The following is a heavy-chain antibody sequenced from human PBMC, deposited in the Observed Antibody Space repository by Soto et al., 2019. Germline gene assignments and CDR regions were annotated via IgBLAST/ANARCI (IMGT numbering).Heavy chain of an antibody. CDR1: GGPFSSYA. Sequence: GGSVKVCFKASGGPFSSYAISFVRQAPGQGLEWMGGIIPIFGTANYAQKFQGRVTITADESTSTAYMELSSLRSEDTAVYYCARDRPTLRFLEFRRGDAFDIWGQGTMVTVSS. J-gene: IGHJ3*02. CDR2: IIPIFGTA. CDR3: ARDRPTLRFLEFRRGDAFDI. D-gene: IGHD3-3*01. V-gene: IGHV1-69*13.